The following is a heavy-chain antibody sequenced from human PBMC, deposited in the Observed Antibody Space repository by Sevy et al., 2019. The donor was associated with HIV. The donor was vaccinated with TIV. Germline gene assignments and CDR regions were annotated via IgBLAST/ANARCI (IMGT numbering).Heavy chain of an antibody. CDR1: GGSISSYY. D-gene: IGHD1-26*01. CDR3: VSHSMGANDY. V-gene: IGHV4-59*01. Sequence: SETLSVTCTVSGGSISSYYWSWIRQPPGKGLECIGYIYHSGRSTYSPSLKSRVTISIDTSKRQFSLKLRSVTDADTAVYYCVSHSMGANDYRGQGTLVTVSS. CDR2: IYHSGRS. J-gene: IGHJ4*02.